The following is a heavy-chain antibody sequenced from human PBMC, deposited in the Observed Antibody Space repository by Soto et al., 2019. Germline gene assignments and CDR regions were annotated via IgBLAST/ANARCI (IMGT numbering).Heavy chain of an antibody. V-gene: IGHV4-34*01. Sequence: WTWLRQPPGKGLEWIGEINHSGSTNYNPSLKSRVTISVDTSKKQFSLRLSSVTAADTAVFYCARRGALFGVDSNWFDPWGQGTLVTVSS. J-gene: IGHJ5*02. D-gene: IGHD3-3*01. CDR2: INHSGST. CDR3: ARRGALFGVDSNWFDP.